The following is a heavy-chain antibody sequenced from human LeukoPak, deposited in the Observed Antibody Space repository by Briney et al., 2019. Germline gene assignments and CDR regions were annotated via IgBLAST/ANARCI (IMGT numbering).Heavy chain of an antibody. J-gene: IGHJ5*01. CDR3: TRGVLPARFDS. CDR1: GYTFTGFW. Sequence: ASVKVSCKASGYTFTGFWIHWVRQAPGQGLEWMGWINPNNGGTNYAQKFQGRVTMTRDTSTSTVYMELSSLISDDTAVYYCTRGVLPARFDSWGQGTLVTVTS. CDR2: INPNNGGT. D-gene: IGHD2-2*01. V-gene: IGHV1-2*02.